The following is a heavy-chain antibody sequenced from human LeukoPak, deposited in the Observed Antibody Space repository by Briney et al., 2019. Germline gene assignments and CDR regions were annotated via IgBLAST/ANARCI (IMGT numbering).Heavy chain of an antibody. Sequence: GESLKISCKGSGYSFTSYWISWVRQMPGKGLEWMGRIDPSDSYTNYSPSFQGHVTISTDKSISTADLQWSSLKASDTAIYYCARRRYSNTWFDYWGQGTLVTVSS. CDR3: ARRRYSNTWFDY. CDR1: GYSFTSYW. J-gene: IGHJ4*02. CDR2: IDPSDSYT. V-gene: IGHV5-10-1*01. D-gene: IGHD6-13*01.